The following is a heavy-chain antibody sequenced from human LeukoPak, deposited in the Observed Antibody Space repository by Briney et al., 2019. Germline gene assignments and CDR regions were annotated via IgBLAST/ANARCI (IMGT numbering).Heavy chain of an antibody. V-gene: IGHV4-39*07. J-gene: IGHJ3*02. CDR3: ARSGCSGGSCYSQRGAFDI. CDR1: GGSINSSPYY. D-gene: IGHD2-15*01. CDR2: IYYSGST. Sequence: SETLSLTCTVSGGSINSSPYYWGWIRQPPGKGLEWIGNIYYSGSTYYSPSLKSRVTISIDTSKNQFSLKLSSVTAADTAVYYCARSGCSGGSCYSQRGAFDIWGQGTMVTVSS.